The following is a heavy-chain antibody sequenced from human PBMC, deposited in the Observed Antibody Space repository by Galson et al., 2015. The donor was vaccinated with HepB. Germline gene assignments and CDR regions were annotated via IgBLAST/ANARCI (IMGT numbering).Heavy chain of an antibody. J-gene: IGHJ5*02. V-gene: IGHV4-39*07. CDR3: ARATSILWFGELLSTNWFDP. D-gene: IGHD3-10*01. CDR2: IYYSGST. Sequence: ETLSLTCTVSGGSISSSSYYWGWIRQPPGKGLEWIGSIYYSGSTYYNPSLKSRVTISVDTSKNQFSLKLSSVTAADTAVYYCARATSILWFGELLSTNWFDPWGQGTLVTVSS. CDR1: GGSISSSSYY.